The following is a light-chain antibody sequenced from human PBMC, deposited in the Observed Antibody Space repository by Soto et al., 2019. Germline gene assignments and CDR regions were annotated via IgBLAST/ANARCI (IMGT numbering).Light chain of an antibody. J-gene: IGKJ1*01. V-gene: IGKV3-20*01. CDR1: QSVTSTF. CDR2: GAS. CDR3: QQYSRSPGS. Sequence: EIVLAQSPATLSLSPGERATLSCRASQSVTSTFLAWYQQRPGQAPRLLIYGASSRATGVPDRFSGSGSGTHFTLTISRLEPEDFAVYYGQQYSRSPGSFGQGTKVEIK.